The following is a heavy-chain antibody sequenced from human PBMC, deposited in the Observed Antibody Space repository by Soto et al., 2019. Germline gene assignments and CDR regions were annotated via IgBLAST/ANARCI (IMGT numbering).Heavy chain of an antibody. CDR2: IWYDGSNK. D-gene: IGHD4-4*01. Sequence: GGSLRLSCAASGFTFSSYGIHWVRQAPGKGLEWVAVIWYDGSNKYYVDSVKGRFTISRDNSKNTLYLQMNSLRAEDTAVYYCARDPVTTSYYYYYMDVRGKGTTVTVSS. CDR3: ARDPVTTSYYYYYMDV. V-gene: IGHV3-33*01. J-gene: IGHJ6*03. CDR1: GFTFSSYG.